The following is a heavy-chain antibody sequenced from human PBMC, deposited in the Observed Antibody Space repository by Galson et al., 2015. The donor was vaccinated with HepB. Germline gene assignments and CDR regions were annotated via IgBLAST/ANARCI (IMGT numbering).Heavy chain of an antibody. Sequence: SETLSLTCSVSGGSISSRSSYWGWIRQPPGKGLEWIGTIYYSGSTDYNPSLKSRVTISVDSSKSQFSLKLSSVTAADTAVYYCARDKPSYGRGAFDYWGQGTLVTVSS. CDR2: IYYSGST. V-gene: IGHV4-39*07. J-gene: IGHJ4*02. CDR3: ARDKPSYGRGAFDY. D-gene: IGHD1-26*01. CDR1: GGSISSRSSY.